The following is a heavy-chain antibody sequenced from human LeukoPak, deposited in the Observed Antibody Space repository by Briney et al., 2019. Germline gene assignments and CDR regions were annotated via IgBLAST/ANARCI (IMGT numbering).Heavy chain of an antibody. J-gene: IGHJ4*02. D-gene: IGHD1-26*01. V-gene: IGHV6-1*01. CDR2: TYYRSKWFN. CDR3: TRSFSGYIDS. CDR1: SAX. Sequence: SAXXDWVRQSXWRXREWLGRTYYRSKWFNCYAVSVKGRITINPDTSKNQFSLQLNSVTPEDTAVYYCTRSFSGYIDSWGQGTLVTVSS.